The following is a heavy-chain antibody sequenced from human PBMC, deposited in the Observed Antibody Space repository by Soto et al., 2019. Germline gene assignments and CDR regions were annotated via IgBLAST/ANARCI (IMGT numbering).Heavy chain of an antibody. CDR2: ISGSGGSM. D-gene: IGHD1-26*01. J-gene: IGHJ4*02. CDR1: GFTFSSYA. CDR3: ARRGSGSYYDY. Sequence: GGSLRLSCAASGFTFSSYAMRWVRQAPGKGLEWVSAISGSGGSMYYADSVKGRFTISRDNSKNTLYLQMNCLRAEDTAVYYWARRGSGSYYDYWGQGTLVTVS. V-gene: IGHV3-23*01.